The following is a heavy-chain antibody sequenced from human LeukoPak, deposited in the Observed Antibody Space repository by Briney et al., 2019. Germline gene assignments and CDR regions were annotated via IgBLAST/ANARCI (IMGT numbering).Heavy chain of an antibody. D-gene: IGHD2-2*01. J-gene: IGHJ5*02. CDR3: ASAYCSSTSCANWFDP. Sequence: SVKVSCKASGGTFSSYAISWVRQAPGQGLEWMGGIIPIFGTANYAQKFQGRVTITTDESTSTAYMELSSLRSEDTAVYYCASAYCSSTSCANWFDPWGQGTLVTVSS. V-gene: IGHV1-69*05. CDR1: GGTFSSYA. CDR2: IIPIFGTA.